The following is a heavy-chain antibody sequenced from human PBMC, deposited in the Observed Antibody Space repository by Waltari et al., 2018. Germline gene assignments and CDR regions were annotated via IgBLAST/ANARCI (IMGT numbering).Heavy chain of an antibody. CDR1: GFSLSSYA. J-gene: IGHJ4*02. D-gene: IGHD2-15*01. CDR2: ISGSGTRP. Sequence: EVRLLESGGALVPPGGSLRLACAASGFSLSSYALHWVRQSPGKGLEWLSSISGSGTRPHYADSVKGRFTISRDNSNNSLYLHMSSLSAEDTAIYYCAKNEAIASAIPEYFDSWGQGTLVTVSA. V-gene: IGHV3-23*01. CDR3: AKNEAIASAIPEYFDS.